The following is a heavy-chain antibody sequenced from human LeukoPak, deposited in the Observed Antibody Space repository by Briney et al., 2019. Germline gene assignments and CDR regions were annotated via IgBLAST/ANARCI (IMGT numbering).Heavy chain of an antibody. V-gene: IGHV3-13*01. CDR3: IRGGIQVSGIDAFDI. CDR2: IGIAGDT. J-gene: IGHJ3*02. CDR1: GFTFSSYD. D-gene: IGHD5/OR15-5a*01. Sequence: GGSLRLSCAASGFTFSSYDMLWVRQAPGRGLEWVSAIGIAGDTYYPDSVKGRFTISSENAKNSTYLQMNCLKDGDTAVYYCIRGGIQVSGIDAFDIWGQGTMVTVSS.